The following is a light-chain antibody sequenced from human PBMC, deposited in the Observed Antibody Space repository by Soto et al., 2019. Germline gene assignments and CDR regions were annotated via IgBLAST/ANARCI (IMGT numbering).Light chain of an antibody. J-gene: IGLJ2*01. CDR1: SSDVGGYNY. V-gene: IGLV2-14*01. CDR2: AVS. Sequence: QSALTQPASVSGSPGQSITISCTGTSSDVGGYNYVSWYQQHPGKAPKLMIYAVSNRPSGVSNRFSGSKSGNTASLTISGLQAEDEADYYCSSYTSSSSGVVFGGGTKLTVL. CDR3: SSYTSSSSGVV.